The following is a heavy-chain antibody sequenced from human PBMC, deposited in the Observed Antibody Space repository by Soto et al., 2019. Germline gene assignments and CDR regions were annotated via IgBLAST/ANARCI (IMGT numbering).Heavy chain of an antibody. Sequence: PGGSLRLSCAASGFTFSSYWMHWVRQAPGKGLVWVSRINSDGSSTSYADSVKGRFTISRDNAKNTLYLQMNSLRAEDTAVYYCARPLPLNYGFWNQDNWFDPWGQGTLVTVSS. CDR2: INSDGSST. V-gene: IGHV3-74*01. CDR1: GFTFSSYW. J-gene: IGHJ5*02. CDR3: ARPLPLNYGFWNQDNWFDP. D-gene: IGHD3-3*01.